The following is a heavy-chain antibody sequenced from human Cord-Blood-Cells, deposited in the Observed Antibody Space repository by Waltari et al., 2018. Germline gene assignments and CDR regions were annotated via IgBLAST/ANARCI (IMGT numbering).Heavy chain of an antibody. CDR2: INHSGST. Sequence: QVQLQQWGAGLLKPSETLSLTCAVYGGSFSGYYWSWIRQPPGKGLEWIGEINHSGSTNYTPSLKGRVTISVDTSNNQFSLKLSSVTAADTAVYYCARETSEVLRFLEWLLYSGWFDPWGQGTLVTVSS. D-gene: IGHD3-3*01. CDR3: ARETSEVLRFLEWLLYSGWFDP. V-gene: IGHV4-34*01. CDR1: GGSFSGYY. J-gene: IGHJ5*02.